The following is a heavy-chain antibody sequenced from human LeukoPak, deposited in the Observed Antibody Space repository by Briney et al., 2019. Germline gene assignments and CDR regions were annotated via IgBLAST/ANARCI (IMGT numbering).Heavy chain of an antibody. V-gene: IGHV1-69*05. D-gene: IGHD2-15*01. CDR1: GGTFSSYA. CDR3: ARVAATLSLDYYSYMDV. Sequence: GASVKVSCKAAGGTFSSYAISWVRQAPGQVLEWMGGIIPIFGTANYAQKFQGRVTITTDESTSTAYMELSSLRSEDTAVYYCARVAATLSLDYYSYMDVRGKGTTVTVSS. CDR2: IIPIFGTA. J-gene: IGHJ6*03.